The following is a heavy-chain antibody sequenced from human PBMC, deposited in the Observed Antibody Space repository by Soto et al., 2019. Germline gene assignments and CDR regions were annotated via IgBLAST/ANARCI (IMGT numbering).Heavy chain of an antibody. CDR1: GYTVTSYA. CDR2: INAGNGNT. V-gene: IGHV1-3*01. CDR3: ARIPEIVYSYGLAVDY. J-gene: IGHJ4*02. Sequence: QVQLVQSGAEVKKPGASVKVSCKASGYTVTSYAMHWGRQAPGQRLEWLGWINAGNGNTNYSQKFQGRVTITRDTSASTAYRELSSLRSEDTAVYYCARIPEIVYSYGLAVDYWGQGTLVTVSS. D-gene: IGHD5-18*01.